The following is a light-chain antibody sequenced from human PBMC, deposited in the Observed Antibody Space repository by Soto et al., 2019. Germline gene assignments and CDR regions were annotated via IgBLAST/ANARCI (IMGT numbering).Light chain of an antibody. J-gene: IGKJ4*01. CDR3: QQYEAYPLT. CDR1: QSISSW. CDR2: KAS. V-gene: IGKV1-5*03. Sequence: DIQLTQSPSTLSASVGDRVTITCRASQSISSWLAWYQQKPGKAPMLLVYKASSLESGVPSRFSGSGSATEFTLTITTLQPDDFATYYCQQYEAYPLTFGGGTKVEI.